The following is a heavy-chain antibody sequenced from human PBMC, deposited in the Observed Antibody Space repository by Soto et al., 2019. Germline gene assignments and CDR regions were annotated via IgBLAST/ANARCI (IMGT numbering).Heavy chain of an antibody. CDR1: GFTFSSYG. CDR3: AKERGWLRKRNYYYCMDV. V-gene: IGHV3-30*18. D-gene: IGHD5-12*01. CDR2: ISYDGSNK. Sequence: PGGSLRLSCAASGFTFSSYGMHWVRQAPGKGLEWVAVISYDGSNKYYADSVKGRFTISRDNSKNTLYLQMNSLRAEDTAVYYCAKERGWLRKRNYYYCMDVWGQGPKVTVSS. J-gene: IGHJ6*02.